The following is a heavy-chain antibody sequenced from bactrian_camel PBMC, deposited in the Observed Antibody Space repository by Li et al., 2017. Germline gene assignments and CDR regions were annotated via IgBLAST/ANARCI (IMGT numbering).Heavy chain of an antibody. V-gene: IGHV3S6*01. D-gene: IGHD6*01. Sequence: HVQLVESGGDSVQAGGSLRLSCAASGFTFNSVWMYWVRQAPEKGLEWVSSIYSDGSVRSYAESVLGRFSISRDNAKNTVYLQMNSLKSEDTALYYCATAGYDGSWYINYGMDYWGKGTQVTVS. CDR1: GFTFNSVW. CDR2: IYSDGSVR. J-gene: IGHJ7*01.